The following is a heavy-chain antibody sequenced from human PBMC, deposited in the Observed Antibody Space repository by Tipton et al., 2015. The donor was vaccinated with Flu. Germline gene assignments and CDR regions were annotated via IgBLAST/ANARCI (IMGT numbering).Heavy chain of an antibody. J-gene: IGHJ4*02. V-gene: IGHV3-48*03. CDR3: ATLTGDDY. D-gene: IGHD7-27*01. CDR2: ISSSGNTI. CDR1: GFTFSSYE. Sequence: SLRLSCAASGFTFSSYEMNWVRQAPGMGLEWVSYISSSGNTISYADSVRGRFTISRDNTKKSLYLQLNSLRAEDTAIYYCATLTGDDYWGQGILVTVSS.